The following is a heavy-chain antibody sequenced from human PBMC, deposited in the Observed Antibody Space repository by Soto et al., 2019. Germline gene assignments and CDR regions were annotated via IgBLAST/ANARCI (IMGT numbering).Heavy chain of an antibody. V-gene: IGHV1-2*02. CDR1: GYTFTGYY. CDR2: INPNSGDT. CDR3: ARVYQYSSSWNDHDAFDI. Sequence: ASVKVSCKASGYTFTGYYMHWVRQAPGQGLEWMGWINPNSGDTNYAQKFQGRVTMTRDTSISTAYMELSRLRSDDTAVYYCARVYQYSSSWNDHDAFDIWGQGTMVTVSS. D-gene: IGHD6-13*01. J-gene: IGHJ3*02.